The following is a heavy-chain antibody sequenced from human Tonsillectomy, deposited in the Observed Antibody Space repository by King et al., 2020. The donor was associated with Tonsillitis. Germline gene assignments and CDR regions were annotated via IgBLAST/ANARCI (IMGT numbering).Heavy chain of an antibody. V-gene: IGHV4-59*01. Sequence: MQLQESGPGLVKPSETLSLTCTVSGGSISSYYWSWIRQPPGKGLEWIGYIYYSGSTNYNPSLKSRVTISVDTSKHQFSLKLSSVTAADTAGYYCARPRYGDYWYMDVWGKGTTVTVSS. D-gene: IGHD4-17*01. CDR1: GGSISSYY. CDR2: IYYSGST. CDR3: ARPRYGDYWYMDV. J-gene: IGHJ6*03.